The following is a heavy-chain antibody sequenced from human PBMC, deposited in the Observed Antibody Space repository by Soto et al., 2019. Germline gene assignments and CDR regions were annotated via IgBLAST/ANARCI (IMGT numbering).Heavy chain of an antibody. CDR3: ARDRAAGGY. Sequence: EVQLVESGGGLVQPGGSLRLSCAASGFSFSHYEMNWVRQAPGKGLEWVAYISSGGNIIHYADSVRGRFTVSRDNARNSLFLQMNILGVKDTALYYCARDRAAGGYWGQGTLVTVSS. J-gene: IGHJ4*02. CDR1: GFSFSHYE. CDR2: ISSGGNII. D-gene: IGHD6-13*01. V-gene: IGHV3-48*03.